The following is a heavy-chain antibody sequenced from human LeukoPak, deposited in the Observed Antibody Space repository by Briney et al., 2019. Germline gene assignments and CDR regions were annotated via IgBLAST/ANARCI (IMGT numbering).Heavy chain of an antibody. CDR3: TTEGPYCGGDCNWFEY. D-gene: IGHD2-21*02. CDR2: ISGSGGST. Sequence: GGSLRLSCAVSGFTFSSYAMTWGRQAPGKGLEWVSSISGSGGSTYYADSVKGRFTISRDNSKSTLYLQMNSLRAEDTAVYYCTTEGPYCGGDCNWFEYWGQGTLVTVSS. J-gene: IGHJ5*01. V-gene: IGHV3-23*01. CDR1: GFTFSSYA.